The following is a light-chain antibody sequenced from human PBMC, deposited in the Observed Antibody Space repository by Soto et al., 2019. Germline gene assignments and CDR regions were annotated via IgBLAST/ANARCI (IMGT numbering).Light chain of an antibody. J-gene: IGLJ1*01. CDR1: SRDVGGFDY. CDR2: DVA. CDR3: CSYAGSHTYV. V-gene: IGLV2-11*01. Sequence: QSALTQPRSVSGSPGQSVTISCTGTSRDVGGFDYVSWYQQHPGKAPTLIIYDVAQRPSGVPERFSGFKSGNTASLTISGLDPGDEADYYCCSYAGSHTYVFGTGTKLTVL.